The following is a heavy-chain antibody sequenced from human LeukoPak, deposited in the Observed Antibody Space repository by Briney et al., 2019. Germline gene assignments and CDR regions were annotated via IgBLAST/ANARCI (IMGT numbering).Heavy chain of an antibody. CDR3: ARGRAGTGSLDY. D-gene: IGHD6-19*01. J-gene: IGHJ4*02. V-gene: IGHV4-4*07. Sequence: SETLSLTCSVSGGSISSYYWSWIRQPAGEGLEWIGRIYTSGSTNYNPSLKSRVTMSIDTSKNQFSLKLSSVTAADTAVYYCARGRAGTGSLDYWGQGTLVTVSS. CDR1: GGSISSYY. CDR2: IYTSGST.